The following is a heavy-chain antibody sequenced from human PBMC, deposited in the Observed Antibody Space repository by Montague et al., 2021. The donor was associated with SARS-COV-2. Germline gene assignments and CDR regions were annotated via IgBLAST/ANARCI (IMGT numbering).Heavy chain of an antibody. CDR1: GGSISSSSYY. Sequence: SETLSLTCTVSGGSISSSSYYWGWIRQPPGKGLEWIGSIYDSGSNYYNPSRQSPVTISVDTSQNQFSLKLGSVTAADTAVYYCARRQDYYGSGTFDYWGQGTLVTVSS. V-gene: IGHV4-39*01. CDR2: IYDSGSN. D-gene: IGHD3-10*01. J-gene: IGHJ4*02. CDR3: ARRQDYYGSGTFDY.